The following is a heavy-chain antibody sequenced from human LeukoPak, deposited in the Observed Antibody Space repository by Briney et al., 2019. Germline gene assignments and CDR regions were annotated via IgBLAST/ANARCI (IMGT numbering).Heavy chain of an antibody. CDR2: IYTSGST. CDR1: GGSISSGSYY. J-gene: IGHJ4*02. V-gene: IGHV4-61*02. CDR3: ARDHWLKRGGFDY. D-gene: IGHD3-16*01. Sequence: SQTLSLTCTVSGGSISSGSYYWSWIRQPAGKGLEWIGRIYTSGSTNYNPSLKSRVTISVDTSKNQFSLKLSSVTAADTAVYYWARDHWLKRGGFDYWGQGTLVTVSS.